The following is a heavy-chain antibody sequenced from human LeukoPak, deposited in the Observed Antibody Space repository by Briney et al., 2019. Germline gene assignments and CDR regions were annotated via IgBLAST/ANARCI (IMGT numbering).Heavy chain of an antibody. D-gene: IGHD5-12*01. Sequence: GSLSLSCVASGCTFSNYELNWVRQAPGKGLEWISHISSSGRTIYYSDSVKGRFSIARDNAKNSLYLQMNSLRPEDTGLYYCTKDRGSSGYDDAFDIWGQGTMVTVSS. CDR1: GCTFSNYE. V-gene: IGHV3-48*03. J-gene: IGHJ3*02. CDR2: ISSSGRTI. CDR3: TKDRGSSGYDDAFDI.